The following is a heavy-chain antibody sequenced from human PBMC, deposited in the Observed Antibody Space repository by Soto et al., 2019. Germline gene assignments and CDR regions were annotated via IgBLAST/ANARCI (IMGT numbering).Heavy chain of an antibody. D-gene: IGHD2-15*01. CDR1: GFTFSSYA. Sequence: GGSLRLSCAASGFTFSSYAMSWVRQAPGKGLEWVSAISGSGGSTYYADSVKGRFTISRDNSKNTLYLQMNSLRAEDTAVYYCAKEAGVVVAAPVPMLDVWGQGTTVTVSS. CDR3: AKEAGVVVAAPVPMLDV. CDR2: ISGSGGST. V-gene: IGHV3-23*01. J-gene: IGHJ6*02.